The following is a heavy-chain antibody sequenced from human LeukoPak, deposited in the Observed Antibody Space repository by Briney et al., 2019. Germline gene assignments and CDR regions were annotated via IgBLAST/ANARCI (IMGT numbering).Heavy chain of an antibody. V-gene: IGHV3-23*01. CDR2: ISSSSATT. Sequence: PGGSLRLSCAASGFTFNTYAMSWVRQAPGKGLEWGSGISSSSATTYYADSVKGRFSISRDNSHSTLFLQLNGLRAEDTAVYYCAKEHRSGWNLISFDLWGQGTLVTVSS. J-gene: IGHJ4*02. D-gene: IGHD6-19*01. CDR1: GFTFNTYA. CDR3: AKEHRSGWNLISFDL.